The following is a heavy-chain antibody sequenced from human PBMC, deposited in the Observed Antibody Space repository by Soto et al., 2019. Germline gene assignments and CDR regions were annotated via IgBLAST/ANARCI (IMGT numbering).Heavy chain of an antibody. CDR3: ASGYDSTASLDF. J-gene: IGHJ4*02. CDR1: GGTFSNYA. V-gene: IGHV1-69*06. D-gene: IGHD5-12*01. Sequence: GPPVKVSCKASGGTFSNYAISWVRQAPGQGLEWMGDIIPIFDTSHYAQKFQGRVTITADKSTTTVYMELSSLRSDDTAVYYCASGYDSTASLDFWGQGTLVTVSS. CDR2: IIPIFDTS.